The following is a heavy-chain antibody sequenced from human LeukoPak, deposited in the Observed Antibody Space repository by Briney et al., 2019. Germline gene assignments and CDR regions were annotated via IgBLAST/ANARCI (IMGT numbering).Heavy chain of an antibody. Sequence: GGSVRLSCAASGFTFSNFGLNWVRQAPGKGPEWVSDIYSGGSTYYADSVKGRFTISRDNSKNTLYLQMNSLRAEDTAVYHCARVDSRTAQFDYWGLGTLVTVSS. CDR2: IYSGGST. V-gene: IGHV3-66*01. J-gene: IGHJ4*02. CDR1: GFTFSNFG. CDR3: ARVDSRTAQFDY. D-gene: IGHD6-13*01.